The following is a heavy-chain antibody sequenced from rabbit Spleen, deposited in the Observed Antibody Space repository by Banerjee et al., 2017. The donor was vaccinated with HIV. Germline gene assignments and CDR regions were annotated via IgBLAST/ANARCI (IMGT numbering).Heavy chain of an antibody. CDR1: GLDFSSSYW. CDR3: ARAGEGGDGYLNL. D-gene: IGHD5-1*01. V-gene: IGHV1S40*01. CDR2: IYVGSGGGT. J-gene: IGHJ4*01. Sequence: QSLEESGGDLVKPGASLTLTCTASGLDFSSSYWICWVRQAPGKGLEWIACIYVGSGGGTKYASWAKGRFTISKTSSTTVTLQMTSLTVADTATYFCARAGEGGDGYLNLWGPGTLVTVS.